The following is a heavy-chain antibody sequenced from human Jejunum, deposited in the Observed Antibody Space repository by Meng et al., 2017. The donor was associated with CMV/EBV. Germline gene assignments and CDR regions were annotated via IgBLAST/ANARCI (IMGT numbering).Heavy chain of an antibody. CDR2: IRSKAATYAT. CDR1: FAFSDSG. CDR3: ARGSWNYYYYGMDV. J-gene: IGHJ6*02. Sequence: FAFSDSGMHWVRQASGKGLEWVGRIRSKAATYATAYAASVEGRFTISRDDSKNTAYLQMNSLKIEDTAVYYCARGSWNYYYYGMDVWGQGTTATVSS. D-gene: IGHD3-10*01. V-gene: IGHV3-73*01.